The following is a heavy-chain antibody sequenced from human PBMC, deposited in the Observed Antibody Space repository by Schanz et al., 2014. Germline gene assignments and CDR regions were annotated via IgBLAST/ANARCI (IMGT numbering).Heavy chain of an antibody. D-gene: IGHD2-21*01. J-gene: IGHJ4*02. Sequence: QVQLVQSGAEVKKPGASMKVSCKASGYTFVSYYMHWVRQAPGKGLEWMEIINPIVGGSSYALRFQDRVNVTRDTSRSTVYIELSSLRSEDTAVYYCARDRLECGAECYSVEVFEIWGQGTLVIVSS. V-gene: IGHV1-46*01. CDR2: INPIVGGS. CDR3: ARDRLECGAECYSVEVFEI. CDR1: GYTFVSYY.